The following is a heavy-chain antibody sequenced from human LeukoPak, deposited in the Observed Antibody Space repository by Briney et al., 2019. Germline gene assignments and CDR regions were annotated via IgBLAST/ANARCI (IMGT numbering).Heavy chain of an antibody. CDR2: MKPDGGEK. V-gene: IGHV3-7*01. Sequence: PGGSLRLSCAASGFIFTDYWMYWVRQAPGKALEWVATMKPDGGEKYYVDSVKGRFTISRDNAKNSLYLQMNSLRAEDTAIYYCARDLSGPSVYWGQGTLVTVSS. CDR3: ARDLSGPSVY. D-gene: IGHD2-15*01. J-gene: IGHJ4*02. CDR1: GFIFTDYW.